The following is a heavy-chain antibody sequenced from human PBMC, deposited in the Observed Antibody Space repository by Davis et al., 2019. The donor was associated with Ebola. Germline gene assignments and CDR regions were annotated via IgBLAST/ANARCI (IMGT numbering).Heavy chain of an antibody. J-gene: IGHJ4*02. V-gene: IGHV3-30*18. D-gene: IGHD2/OR15-2a*01. CDR1: GFTFSHYG. Sequence: PGGSLRLSCAASGFTFSHYGVHWVRQAPGKGLEWVATISDDGSNKYYVDSVKGRFAISRDNPKNTLYLQMDSLRAEDTAVYHCAKDSFAGATFIDYWGQGTLVTVSS. CDR2: ISDDGSNK. CDR3: AKDSFAGATFIDY.